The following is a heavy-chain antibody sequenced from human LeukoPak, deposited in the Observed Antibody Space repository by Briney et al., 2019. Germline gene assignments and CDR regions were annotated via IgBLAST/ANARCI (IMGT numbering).Heavy chain of an antibody. D-gene: IGHD3-22*01. CDR2: IYHSGST. V-gene: IGHV4-38-2*02. J-gene: IGHJ3*02. Sequence: PSETLSLTCTVSGYSISSGYYWGWIRQPPGKGLEWIGSIYHSGSTYYNPSLKSRVTISVDTSKNQFSLKLSSVTAADTAVYYCARREGDYYDLDAFDIWGQGTMVTVSS. CDR3: ARREGDYYDLDAFDI. CDR1: GYSISSGYY.